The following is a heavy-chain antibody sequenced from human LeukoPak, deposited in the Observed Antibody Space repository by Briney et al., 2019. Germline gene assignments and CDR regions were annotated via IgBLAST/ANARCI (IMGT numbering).Heavy chain of an antibody. CDR2: IYGGGNT. D-gene: IGHD5-12*01. J-gene: IGHJ4*02. Sequence: GGSLRLSCAASGFTVSSNYMNWVRQAPGKGLEWVSVIYGGGNTDYADSVKGRFTISRDNSKNTLYLQMNSLRAEDSAVYYCARWGSIGYSGYDLFDSWGQGTLVTVSS. V-gene: IGHV3-66*01. CDR1: GFTVSSNY. CDR3: ARWGSIGYSGYDLFDS.